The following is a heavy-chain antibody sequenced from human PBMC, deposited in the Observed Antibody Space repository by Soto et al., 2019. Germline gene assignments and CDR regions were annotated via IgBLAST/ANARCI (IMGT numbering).Heavy chain of an antibody. CDR2: IKQDGSEK. Sequence: WLCXRLSWSAAVCSFISYCISWVRQAPGKGREWVANIKQDGSEKYYVDSVKGRFTISRYNAKNSLYLQMNSLRAEDTAVYYCAPVPRYFDCLSIQYGMELWGQRTTVNV. CDR1: VCSFISYC. V-gene: IGHV3-7*03. CDR3: APVPRYFDCLSIQYGMEL. J-gene: IGHJ6*01. D-gene: IGHD3-9*01.